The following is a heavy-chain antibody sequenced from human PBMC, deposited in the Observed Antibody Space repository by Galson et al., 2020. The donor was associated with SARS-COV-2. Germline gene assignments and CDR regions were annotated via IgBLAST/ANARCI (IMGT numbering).Heavy chain of an antibody. CDR2: INHSGST. V-gene: IGHV4-34*01. CDR1: GGSFSGYY. Sequence: SQTLSLTCAVYGGSFSGYYWSWIRQPPGKGLEWIGEINHSGSTNYNPSLKSRVTISVDTSKNQFSLKLSSVTAADTAVYYCARGRTIFGVVPWGNDAFDIWGQGTMVTVSS. CDR3: ARGRTIFGVVPWGNDAFDI. D-gene: IGHD3-3*01. J-gene: IGHJ3*02.